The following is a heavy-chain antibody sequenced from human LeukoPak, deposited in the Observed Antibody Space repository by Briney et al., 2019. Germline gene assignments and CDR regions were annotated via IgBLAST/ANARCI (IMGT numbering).Heavy chain of an antibody. J-gene: IGHJ5*02. CDR2: ISGSSTYI. CDR3: ARALLQTTVPGYRNWFDP. V-gene: IGHV3-21*01. D-gene: IGHD4-11*01. Sequence: KPGGSLRLSCAASGFTFAPYSMNWVRQAPGKGLEWVSSISGSSTYIYYADSVKGRFTISRDNAKNSLYLQMNSLRAEDTAIYYCARALLQTTVPGYRNWFDPWGQGTLVTVSS. CDR1: GFTFAPYS.